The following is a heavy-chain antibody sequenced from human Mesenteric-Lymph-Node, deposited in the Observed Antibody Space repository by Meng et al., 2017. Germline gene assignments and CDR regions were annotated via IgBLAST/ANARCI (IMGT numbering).Heavy chain of an antibody. D-gene: IGHD3-22*01. CDR2: IYYSGST. V-gene: IGHV4-31*03. CDR1: GGSISSGGYY. J-gene: IGHJ4*02. CDR3: ARAMGLTMIDYFDY. Sequence: SETLSLTCTVSGGSISSGGYYWSWIRQHPGKGLEWIGYIYYSGSTYYNPSLKSRVTISVDTSKNQFSLKLSSVTAADTAVYYCARAMGLTMIDYFDYWGQGTLVTVSS.